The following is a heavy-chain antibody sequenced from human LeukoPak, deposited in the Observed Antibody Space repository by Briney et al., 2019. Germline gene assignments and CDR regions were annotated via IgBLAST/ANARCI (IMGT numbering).Heavy chain of an antibody. CDR3: ARGSIAARLAIDY. D-gene: IGHD6-6*01. Sequence: SETLSLTCAVSGGSISIDYWTWIRQPAGQGLEWIGRVFNGVNTQYNPSLKSRVSMSVDTSKNQFSLKLSSVTAADTAVYYCARGSIAARLAIDYWGQGTLVTVSS. CDR2: VFNGVNT. J-gene: IGHJ4*02. CDR1: GGSISIDY. V-gene: IGHV4-4*07.